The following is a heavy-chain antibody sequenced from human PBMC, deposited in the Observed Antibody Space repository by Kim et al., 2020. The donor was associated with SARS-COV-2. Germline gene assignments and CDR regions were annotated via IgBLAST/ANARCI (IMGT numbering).Heavy chain of an antibody. Sequence: GGSLRLSCAASGFTFSSYWMSWVRQAPGKGLEWVANIKQDGSEKYYVDSVKGRFTISRDNAKNSVYLQMNSLRAEDTAVYYCARDIGEVGTPTSDYWGQGALGTVSP. CDR1: GFTFSSYW. V-gene: IGHV3-7*01. CDR2: IKQDGSEK. J-gene: IGHJ4*02. D-gene: IGHD3-16*01. CDR3: ARDIGEVGTPTSDY.